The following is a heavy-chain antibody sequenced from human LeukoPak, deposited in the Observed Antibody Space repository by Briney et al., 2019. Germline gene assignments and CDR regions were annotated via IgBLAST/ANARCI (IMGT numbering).Heavy chain of an antibody. V-gene: IGHV3-23*01. D-gene: IGHD5-18*01. Sequence: GGSLRLSCAASGFTFSSYAMSWVRQAPGKGLEWVSAISGSGGGTYYADSVKGRFTISRNNAKNSLYLQMNSLRAEDTAVYYCARDTGGGYSCYDCWGQGTLVTVSS. CDR3: ARDTGGGYSCYDC. J-gene: IGHJ4*02. CDR1: GFTFSSYA. CDR2: ISGSGGGT.